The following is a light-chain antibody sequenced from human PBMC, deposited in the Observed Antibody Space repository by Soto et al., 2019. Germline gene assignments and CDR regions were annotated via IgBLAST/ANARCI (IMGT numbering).Light chain of an antibody. Sequence: QSALTQPPSASGSPGQSVTISCTGTSSDVGGYNYVSWYQQHPGKAPKLMIYEVSKRPSGVPDRFSGAKSGNTASLTVSGRQAEDEADYYCSSYAGSNNFVVFGGGTKLTFL. V-gene: IGLV2-8*01. J-gene: IGLJ2*01. CDR1: SSDVGGYNY. CDR3: SSYAGSNNFVV. CDR2: EVS.